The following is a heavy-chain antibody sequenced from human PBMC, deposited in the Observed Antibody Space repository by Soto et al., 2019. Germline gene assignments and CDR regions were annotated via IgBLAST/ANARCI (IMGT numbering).Heavy chain of an antibody. J-gene: IGHJ3*02. Sequence: GESLKISCKGSGYSFTSYWISWVRQMPGKGLEWMGRIDPSDSYTNYSPSFQGHVTISADKSISTAYLQLSSLKASDTAMYYCARRKVATTRYAVAIWGQGTMVTVSS. V-gene: IGHV5-10-1*01. CDR3: ARRKVATTRYAVAI. CDR2: IDPSDSYT. CDR1: GYSFTSYW. D-gene: IGHD5-12*01.